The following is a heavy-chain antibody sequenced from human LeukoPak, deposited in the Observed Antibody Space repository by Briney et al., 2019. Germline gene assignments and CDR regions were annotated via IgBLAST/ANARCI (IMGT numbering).Heavy chain of an antibody. CDR3: AKEGDNIDIVVVPAASGYYFDY. J-gene: IGHJ4*02. Sequence: PGGSLRLSCAASGFTFSSYGMHWVRQAPGKGLEWVAVISYDGSNKYYADSVKGRFTISRDNSKDTLYLQMNSLRAEDTAVYYCAKEGDNIDIVVVPAASGYYFDYWGQGTLVTVSS. CDR2: ISYDGSNK. D-gene: IGHD2-2*01. CDR1: GFTFSSYG. V-gene: IGHV3-30*18.